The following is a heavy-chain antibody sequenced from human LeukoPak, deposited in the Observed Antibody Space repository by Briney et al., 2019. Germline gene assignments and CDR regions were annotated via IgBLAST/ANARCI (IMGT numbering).Heavy chain of an antibody. CDR2: IYHSGST. CDR3: ARRPRYSSSSRDPNWFDP. V-gene: IGHV4-38-2*02. D-gene: IGHD6-13*01. Sequence: SETLSLTCTVSGYSISSGYYWGWIRQPPGKGLEWIGSIYHSGSTNYNPSLKSRVTISVDTSKNQFSLKLSSVTAADTAVYYCARRPRYSSSSRDPNWFDPWGQGTLVTVSS. J-gene: IGHJ5*02. CDR1: GYSISSGYY.